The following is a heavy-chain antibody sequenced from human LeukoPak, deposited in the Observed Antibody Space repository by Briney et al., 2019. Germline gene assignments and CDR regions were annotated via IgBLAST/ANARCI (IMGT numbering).Heavy chain of an antibody. CDR3: AVEMATITRGFDP. Sequence: PSETLSLTCTVSGGSISSSSYYWGWIRQPPGKGLEWIGSIYYSGSTYYNPSLKSRVTISVDTSKNQFSLKLSSVTAADTAVYYCAVEMATITRGFDPWGQGTLVTVSS. V-gene: IGHV4-39*01. D-gene: IGHD5-24*01. CDR2: IYYSGST. J-gene: IGHJ5*02. CDR1: GGSISSSSYY.